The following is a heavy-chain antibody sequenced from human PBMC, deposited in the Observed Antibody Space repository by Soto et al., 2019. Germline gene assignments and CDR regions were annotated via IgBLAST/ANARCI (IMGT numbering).Heavy chain of an antibody. V-gene: IGHV3-30*18. Sequence: GGSLRLSCSASGFTFSSYGMHWVRQAPGKGLEWVAVISYDGSNKYYANSVKGRFTISRDNSKSTLYLQMNSLRAEDTAVYYCAKTSGGATNGDYWGQGTLVTVSS. CDR1: GFTFSSYG. CDR2: ISYDGSNK. CDR3: AKTSGGATNGDY. J-gene: IGHJ4*02. D-gene: IGHD1-26*01.